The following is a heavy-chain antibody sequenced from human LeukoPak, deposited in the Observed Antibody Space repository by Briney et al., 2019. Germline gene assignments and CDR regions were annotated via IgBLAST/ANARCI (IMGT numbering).Heavy chain of an antibody. D-gene: IGHD3-3*01. Sequence: PSETLSLTCAVYGGSFSGYYWSWIRQPPGKGLEWIGEINHGGSTNYNPSLKSRVTISVDTSKNQFSLKLSSVTAADTAVYYCARANYDFWSGYLGYYYMDVWGKGTTVTVSS. J-gene: IGHJ6*03. CDR2: INHGGST. V-gene: IGHV4-34*01. CDR3: ARANYDFWSGYLGYYYMDV. CDR1: GGSFSGYY.